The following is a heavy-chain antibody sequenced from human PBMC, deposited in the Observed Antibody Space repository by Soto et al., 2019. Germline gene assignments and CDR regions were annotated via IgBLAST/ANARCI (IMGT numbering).Heavy chain of an antibody. CDR1: GFTFSSYA. V-gene: IGHV3-30-3*01. CDR2: ISYDGSNK. J-gene: IGHJ5*02. D-gene: IGHD6-19*01. CDR3: ARAGAVAGTGGFNWFDP. Sequence: QPVGSLRLSCAASGFTFSSYAMHWVRQAPGKGLEWVAVISYDGSNKYYADSVKGRFTISRDNSKNTLYLQMNSLRAEDTAVYYCARAGAVAGTGGFNWFDPWGQGTLVTVSS.